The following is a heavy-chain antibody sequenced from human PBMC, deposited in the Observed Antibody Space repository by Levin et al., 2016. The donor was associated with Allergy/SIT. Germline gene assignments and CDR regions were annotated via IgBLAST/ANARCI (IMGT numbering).Heavy chain of an antibody. J-gene: IGHJ2*01. CDR1: GFTFSSYA. CDR3: AKRVNVGYFVASYYWYFDL. Sequence: GESLKISCAASGFTFSSYALSWVRQAPGRGLEWVSSISGSGDDTFYADSVKGRFTISRDNSRNTLSLQLNNLRAEDTAVYFCAKRVNVGYFVASYYWYFDLWGRGTLVTVSS. V-gene: IGHV3-23*01. CDR2: ISGSGDDT. D-gene: IGHD3-9*01.